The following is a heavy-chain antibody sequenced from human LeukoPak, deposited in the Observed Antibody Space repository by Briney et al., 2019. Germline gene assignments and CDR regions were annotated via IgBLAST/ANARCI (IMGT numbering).Heavy chain of an antibody. Sequence: GRSLRLSCAASGFTFSSYDMHWVRQATGKGLEWVSAIGTAGDTYYPGSVKGRFTISRENAKNSLYLQMNSLRAGDTAVYYCARGRRYDFWSGPTDAFDIWGQGTMVTVSS. D-gene: IGHD3-3*01. CDR1: GFTFSSYD. V-gene: IGHV3-13*01. CDR2: IGTAGDT. CDR3: ARGRRYDFWSGPTDAFDI. J-gene: IGHJ3*02.